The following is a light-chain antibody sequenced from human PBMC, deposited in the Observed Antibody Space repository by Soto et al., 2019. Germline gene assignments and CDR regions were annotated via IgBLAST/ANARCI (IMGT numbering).Light chain of an antibody. CDR1: QSVSSY. CDR2: DVS. CDR3: QHYGTSSWT. J-gene: IGKJ1*01. Sequence: EVVLTQSPVTLSLSPGERATLSCRASQSVSSYLAWYQQKPGQAPRLLIYDVSNRATGIPARFSGSGSGTDFTLIISRLEPEDFAVYYCQHYGTSSWTFGQGTKVDIK. V-gene: IGKV3-11*01.